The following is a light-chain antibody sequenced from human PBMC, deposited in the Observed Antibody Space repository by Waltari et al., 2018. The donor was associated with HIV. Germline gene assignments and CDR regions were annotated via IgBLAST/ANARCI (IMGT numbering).Light chain of an antibody. Sequence: QSVLTQPPSVSGAPGQRVTISCSGRSSNLGAGYDVHWYQLLPGRAPKVVISSNSNRPSGVPGRCSGSKSGTSASLAITGLQAEDEGDYYCQSYDNGLSTWVFGGGTKLTVL. CDR3: QSYDNGLSTWV. CDR2: SNS. CDR1: SSNLGAGYD. V-gene: IGLV1-40*01. J-gene: IGLJ3*02.